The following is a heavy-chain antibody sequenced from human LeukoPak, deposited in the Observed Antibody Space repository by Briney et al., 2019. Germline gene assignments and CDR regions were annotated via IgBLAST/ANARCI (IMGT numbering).Heavy chain of an antibody. CDR2: INPRSRGK. J-gene: IGHJ4*02. CDR1: GYTFTDNY. CDR3: ATGERLVPAAMWFDY. Sequence: AASVKVSCKASGYTFTDNYMKRVRQAPGQGLDVMGWINPRSRGKRYAQRVQVRVTMTRDTSISTAYMELSRLRSDDTAVYYCATGERLVPAAMWFDYWGQGTLVTVSS. V-gene: IGHV1-2*02. D-gene: IGHD2-2*01.